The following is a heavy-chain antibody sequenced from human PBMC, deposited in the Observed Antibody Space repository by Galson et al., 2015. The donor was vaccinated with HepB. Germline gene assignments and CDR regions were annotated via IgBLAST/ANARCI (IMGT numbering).Heavy chain of an antibody. V-gene: IGHV3-11*06. CDR2: ISSSSSYT. J-gene: IGHJ5*02. Sequence: SLRLSCAASGFTFSDYYMSWIRQAPGKGLEWVSYISSSSSYTNYADSVKGRFTISRDNAKNSLYLQMNSLRAEDTAVYYCASRASIMITFGGVISWGQGTLVTVSS. CDR1: GFTFSDYY. D-gene: IGHD3-16*02. CDR3: ASRASIMITFGGVIS.